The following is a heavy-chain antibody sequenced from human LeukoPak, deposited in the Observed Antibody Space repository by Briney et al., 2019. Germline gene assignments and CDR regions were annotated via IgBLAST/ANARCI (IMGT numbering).Heavy chain of an antibody. CDR2: ISNDGSKK. CDR3: AKDRYSYAFEYSDS. V-gene: IGHV3-30*18. J-gene: IGHJ4*02. CDR1: GFTFSSYG. D-gene: IGHD5-18*01. Sequence: GGSLRLSCAATGFTFSSYGMHWVRQAPGKGLDWVAVISNDGSKKYYADSVKGRFTISRDNSKNTLSLQVSSLRTEDTAVYYCAKDRYSYAFEYSDSWGQGTLVTVSS.